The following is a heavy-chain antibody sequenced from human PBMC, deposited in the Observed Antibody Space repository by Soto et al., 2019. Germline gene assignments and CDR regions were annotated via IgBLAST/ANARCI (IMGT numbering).Heavy chain of an antibody. CDR1: GYTFTSYA. CDR3: ARDPAHVLRYFDWPDDAFDI. Sequence: ASVKVSCKASGYTFTSYAMHWVRQAPGQRLEWMGWINAGNGNTKYSQKFQGRVTITRDTSASTAYMELSSLRSEDTAVYYCARDPAHVLRYFDWPDDAFDIWGQGTMVTVS. V-gene: IGHV1-3*01. CDR2: INAGNGNT. D-gene: IGHD3-9*01. J-gene: IGHJ3*02.